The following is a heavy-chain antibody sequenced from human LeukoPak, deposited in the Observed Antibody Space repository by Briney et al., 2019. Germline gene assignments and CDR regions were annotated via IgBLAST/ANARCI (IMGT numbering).Heavy chain of an antibody. Sequence: PGGSLRLSCAASRFTFSNYWMSWVRQAPGKGLEWVANIKQDRSEKYYVDSVKGRFTISRDNAKNSLYLQMNSLRVEDTAVYYCARGGAARPDFWGQGTLVTVSS. CDR3: ARGGAARPDF. CDR1: RFTFSNYW. J-gene: IGHJ4*02. V-gene: IGHV3-7*01. CDR2: IKQDRSEK. D-gene: IGHD6-6*01.